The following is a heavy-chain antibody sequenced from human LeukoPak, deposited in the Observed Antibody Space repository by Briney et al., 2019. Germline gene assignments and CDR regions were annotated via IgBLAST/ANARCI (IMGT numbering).Heavy chain of an antibody. Sequence: GGSLRLSCAASGFTFRDYYMSWIRQAPGKGLEWVSYIGTGGTPIDYADSVKGRFTISRDDAKSSLYLQMNNVRAKDTAFYYCARISGGYWGQGALVSVSS. CDR1: GFTFRDYY. CDR2: IGTGGTPI. J-gene: IGHJ4*02. D-gene: IGHD3-16*01. CDR3: ARISGGY. V-gene: IGHV3-11*01.